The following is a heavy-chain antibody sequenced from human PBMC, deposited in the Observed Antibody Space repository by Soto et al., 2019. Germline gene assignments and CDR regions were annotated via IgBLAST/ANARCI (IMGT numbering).Heavy chain of an antibody. Sequence: LRLFCAASGFNFSDAWMSWVRQAPGKGLDWVGRIKSKSDGGTTEYAAPVRGRFTISRDDSKNTLYLQMNSLKTEDTAVYYCTTDLWRIAVVVGSTGYFNPWGQGTPVTSPQ. CDR2: IKSKSDGGTT. CDR1: GFNFSDAW. CDR3: TTDLWRIAVVVGSTGYFNP. J-gene: IGHJ5*02. V-gene: IGHV3-15*01. D-gene: IGHD2-15*01.